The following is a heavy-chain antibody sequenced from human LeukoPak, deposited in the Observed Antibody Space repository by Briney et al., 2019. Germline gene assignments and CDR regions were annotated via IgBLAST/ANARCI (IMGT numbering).Heavy chain of an antibody. CDR2: INHSGST. CDR3: ASRGSVSYQRLRWFDP. D-gene: IGHD3-10*01. Sequence: SETLSLTCAVYGGYFSGYYWSWIRQPPGKGLEWIGEINHSGSTNYNPSLKSRVTISVDTSKNQFSLKLSSVTAADTAVYYCASRGSVSYQRLRWFDPWGQGTLVTVSS. J-gene: IGHJ5*02. V-gene: IGHV4-34*01. CDR1: GGYFSGYY.